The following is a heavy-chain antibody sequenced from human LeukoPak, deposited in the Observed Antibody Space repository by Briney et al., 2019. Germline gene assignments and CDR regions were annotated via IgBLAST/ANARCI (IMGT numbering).Heavy chain of an antibody. J-gene: IGHJ4*02. D-gene: IGHD4-17*01. CDR3: ARHDYADSPGDY. V-gene: IGHV5-51*01. CDR2: IYPDDSDT. CDR1: GYSFTDYW. Sequence: GASLKISCKGSGYSFTDYWIGWVRQVPGKGLEGMGIIYPDDSDTRYSPAFQGQVTILADKSSSTAYLQWSSLKASDTAMYYCARHDYADSPGDYWGQGTLVTVSS.